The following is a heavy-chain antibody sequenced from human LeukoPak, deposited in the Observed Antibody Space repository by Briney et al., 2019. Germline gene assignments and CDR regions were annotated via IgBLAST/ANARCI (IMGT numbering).Heavy chain of an antibody. CDR2: XXPNSGRT. D-gene: IGHD2-2*01. J-gene: IGHJ6*02. Sequence: GVEWXXXXXPNSGRTNYAQKFQGRVTMTRDTSISTAYMELSRLRSDDTAVYYCAREDIVVVPGYYYYGMDVWGRGTTVTVSS. V-gene: IGHV1-2*02. CDR3: AREDIVVVPGYYYYGMDV.